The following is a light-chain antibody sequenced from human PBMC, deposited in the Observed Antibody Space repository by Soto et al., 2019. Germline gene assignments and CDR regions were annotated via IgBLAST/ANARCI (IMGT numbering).Light chain of an antibody. V-gene: IGKV4-1*01. Sequence: DIVMTQSPDSLAVSLGERATINCKSSQSVLYSSNNKNYLAWYQQKPGQPPKLLIYWASTRESGVPDRFSGSGSGTDFTLTISSLQAGDVAAYYCQQYYNTPPYTFGQGTKLEIK. CDR1: QSVLYSSNNKNY. CDR2: WAS. CDR3: QQYYNTPPYT. J-gene: IGKJ2*01.